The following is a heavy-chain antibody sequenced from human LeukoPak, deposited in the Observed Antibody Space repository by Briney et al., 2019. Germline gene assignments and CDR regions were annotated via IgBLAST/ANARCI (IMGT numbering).Heavy chain of an antibody. CDR2: INPNSGGT. D-gene: IGHD3-16*02. Sequence: ASVKVSCKASGYTFSSYGISWVRQAPGQGLEWMGWINPNSGGTNYAQKFQGRVTMTRDTSISTAYMELSRLRSDDTAVYYCASYPDYGYWGQGTLVTVSS. CDR3: ASYPDYGY. V-gene: IGHV1-2*02. J-gene: IGHJ4*02. CDR1: GYTFSSYG.